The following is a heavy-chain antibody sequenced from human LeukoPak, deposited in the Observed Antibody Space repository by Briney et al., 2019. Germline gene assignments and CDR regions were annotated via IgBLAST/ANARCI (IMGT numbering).Heavy chain of an antibody. CDR3: ARSMSGWGTGLLDY. V-gene: IGHV3-48*02. D-gene: IGHD3-16*01. CDR1: GFTFSSYS. CDR2: ISSSSSTI. J-gene: IGHJ4*02. Sequence: GSLRLSCAGSGFTFSSYSMTWVRQAPGKGLEWVSYISSSSSTIYYADSVKGRFIISRDNAKNSLYLQMSSLRDEDTAVYYCARSMSGWGTGLLDYWGQGTLVTVSS.